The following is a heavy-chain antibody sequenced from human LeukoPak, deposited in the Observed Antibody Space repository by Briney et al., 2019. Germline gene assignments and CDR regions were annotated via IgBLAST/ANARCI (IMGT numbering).Heavy chain of an antibody. CDR3: AGGQGYLIEL. Sequence: PGGSLRLSCAASGFTFSNCGMNWVRQAPGKGLEWVAIIKQDGSETQYVDSVKGRLTISRDNAQNSLYLQINNLRAEDTAVYYCAGGQGYLIELWGQGTLVTVSS. J-gene: IGHJ4*02. CDR1: GFTFSNCG. D-gene: IGHD2-15*01. CDR2: IKQDGSET. V-gene: IGHV3-7*01.